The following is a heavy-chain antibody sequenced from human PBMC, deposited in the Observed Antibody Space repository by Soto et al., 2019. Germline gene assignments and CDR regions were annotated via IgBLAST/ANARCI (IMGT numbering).Heavy chain of an antibody. CDR3: AGPGYSSQDY. V-gene: IGHV3-23*01. Sequence: GGSLRLSCAASVFTFSSFALSWVRQAPGKGLEWVSAISGSGDGTDYADSVKGRFTISRDNSKNTLYLQMNSLRAEDTAVYYCAGPGYSSQDYWGQGALVTVSS. J-gene: IGHJ4*02. CDR2: ISGSGDGT. D-gene: IGHD5-18*01. CDR1: VFTFSSFA.